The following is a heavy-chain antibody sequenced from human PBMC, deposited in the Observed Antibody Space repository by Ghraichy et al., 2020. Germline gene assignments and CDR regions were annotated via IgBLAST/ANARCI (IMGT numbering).Heavy chain of an antibody. D-gene: IGHD2-21*01. CDR2: IYWNGDK. Sequence: SGPTLVKPTQTLTLTCTFSGFSLQTVGMSVAWIRQPPGKTLEWLGNIYWNGDKYLNPSLQNRVTITKAISTNQVFLRVTAVGPDDTATYFCAQRIVLYSGMSALPHWGPGTQVKVSS. CDR3: AQRIVLYSGMSALPH. J-gene: IGHJ1*01. V-gene: IGHV2-5*01. CDR1: GFSLQTVGMS.